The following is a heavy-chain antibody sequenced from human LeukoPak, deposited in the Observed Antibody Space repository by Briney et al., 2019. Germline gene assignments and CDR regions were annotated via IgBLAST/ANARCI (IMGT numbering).Heavy chain of an antibody. CDR3: ARDSLGITGYDAFDI. J-gene: IGHJ3*02. CDR1: GFTFSSYS. Sequence: GGSLRLSCAASGFTFSSYSMNWVRQAPGKGLEWVSYISSSSSTIYYADSVKGRFTISRDNAKNSLYLQMNSLRAGDTAVYYCARDSLGITGYDAFDIWGQGTMVTVSS. D-gene: IGHD7-27*01. CDR2: ISSSSSTI. V-gene: IGHV3-48*01.